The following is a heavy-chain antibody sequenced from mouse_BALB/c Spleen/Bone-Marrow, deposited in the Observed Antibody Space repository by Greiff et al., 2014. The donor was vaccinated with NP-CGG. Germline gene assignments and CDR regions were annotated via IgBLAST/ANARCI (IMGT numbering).Heavy chain of an antibody. Sequence: DVMLVESGGGLVQPGGSLNLSCAASGFTFSSYGMSWVRQTPDKRLELVATINSNGGSTYYPDSVKGRFTISRDNAKNTLYLQMSSLKSEDTAMYYCARERDGYFRDAMDYWGQGTSVTVSS. CDR1: GFTFSSYG. D-gene: IGHD2-3*01. CDR2: INSNGGST. CDR3: ARERDGYFRDAMDY. V-gene: IGHV5-6-3*01. J-gene: IGHJ4*01.